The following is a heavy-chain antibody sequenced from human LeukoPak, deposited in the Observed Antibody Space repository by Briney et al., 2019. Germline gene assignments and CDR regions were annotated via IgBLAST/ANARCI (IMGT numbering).Heavy chain of an antibody. CDR2: IYTSGST. J-gene: IGHJ4*02. CDR1: GGSISSGSYY. V-gene: IGHV4-61*02. D-gene: IGHD3-3*01. Sequence: SQTLSLTCTVSGGSISSGSYYWSWIRQPAGKVVEWIGRIYTSGSTNYNPSLKRRVTISVDTSKNQFSQKLSSVTAADTAAYYCARDSFDGVLRYYFDYWGQGTLVTVSS. CDR3: ARDSFDGVLRYYFDY.